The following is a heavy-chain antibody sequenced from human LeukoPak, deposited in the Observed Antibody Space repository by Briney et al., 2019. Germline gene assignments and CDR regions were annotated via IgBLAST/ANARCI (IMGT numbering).Heavy chain of an antibody. CDR3: AKDADYYGSGSYYHY. J-gene: IGHJ4*02. Sequence: GGSLRLSCAASGFTLSNYNMNWVRQAPGKGLEWVAFIRYDGSNKYYADSVKGRFTISRDNSKNTLYLQMNSLRAEDTAVYYCAKDADYYGSGSYYHYWGQGTLVTVSS. CDR2: IRYDGSNK. CDR1: GFTLSNYN. D-gene: IGHD3-10*01. V-gene: IGHV3-30*02.